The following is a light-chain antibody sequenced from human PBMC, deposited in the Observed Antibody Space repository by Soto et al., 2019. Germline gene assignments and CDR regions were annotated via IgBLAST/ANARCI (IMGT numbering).Light chain of an antibody. V-gene: IGLV2-14*01. J-gene: IGLJ1*01. CDR2: EVS. Sequence: QSVLTQPASVSGSPGQSIAISCTGTSSDVGGHNFVSWYQQHPGKAPKLILYEVSNRPSGVSSRFSGSKSGNTASLTISGLQAEDEADYYCSSYTSSGVFGTGTKVTVL. CDR3: SSYTSSGV. CDR1: SSDVGGHNF.